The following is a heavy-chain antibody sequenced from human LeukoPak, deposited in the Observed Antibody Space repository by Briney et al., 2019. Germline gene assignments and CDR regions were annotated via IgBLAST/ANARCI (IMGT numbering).Heavy chain of an antibody. Sequence: GGSLRLSCAGSGFTFSSYGMHWVRQAPGKGLEWVAFISYDGYNKNYADSVRGRFTISRDNSKNTLYLQMNSLRAEDTAVYYCAKNLLGVGTGGYFDYWGQGTLVTVSS. D-gene: IGHD1-26*01. J-gene: IGHJ4*02. CDR2: ISYDGYNK. CDR1: GFTFSSYG. CDR3: AKNLLGVGTGGYFDY. V-gene: IGHV3-30*18.